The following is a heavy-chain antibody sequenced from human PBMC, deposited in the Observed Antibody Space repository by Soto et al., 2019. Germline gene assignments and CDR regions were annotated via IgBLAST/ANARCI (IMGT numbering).Heavy chain of an antibody. CDR2: IYWDDDK. J-gene: IGHJ4*02. Sequence: GLDLQWLALIYWDDDKRYSPSLKSRLTITKDTSKNQVVLTMTNMDPLDTATYYFAYSYYIRHLDSWGQGTLVTVSS. D-gene: IGHD3-10*01. CDR3: AYSYYIRHLDS. V-gene: IGHV2-5*02.